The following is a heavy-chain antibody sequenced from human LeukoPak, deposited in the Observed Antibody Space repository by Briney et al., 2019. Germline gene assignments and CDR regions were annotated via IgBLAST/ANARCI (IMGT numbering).Heavy chain of an antibody. D-gene: IGHD1-26*01. J-gene: IGHJ3*02. Sequence: SETLSLTCTVSGGSISSYYWSWIRQPPGKGQEWIGYIYYSGSTNYNPSLKSRVTISVDTSKNQFFLKLSSVTAADTAVYYCARLSGGIPGHDAFDIWGQGTMVTVSS. CDR1: GGSISSYY. CDR2: IYYSGST. CDR3: ARLSGGIPGHDAFDI. V-gene: IGHV4-59*01.